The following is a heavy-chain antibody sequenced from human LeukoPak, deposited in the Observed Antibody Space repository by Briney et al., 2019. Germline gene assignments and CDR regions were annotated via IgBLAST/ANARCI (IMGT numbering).Heavy chain of an antibody. CDR2: IYTSGST. CDR3: ARYGGNRLLVFDY. V-gene: IGHV4-61*02. Sequence: PSETLSLTCTVSGGSISSGSYYWSWIRQPAGKGLEWIGRIYTSGSTNYNPSLKSRVTISVDTSKNQFSLKLSSVTAADTAVYYCARYGGNRLLVFDYWGQGTLVTVSS. CDR1: GGSISSGSYY. D-gene: IGHD4-23*01. J-gene: IGHJ4*02.